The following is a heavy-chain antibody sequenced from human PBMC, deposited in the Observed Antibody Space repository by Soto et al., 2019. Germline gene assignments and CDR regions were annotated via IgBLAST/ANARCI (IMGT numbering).Heavy chain of an antibody. CDR2: IYGGGTT. J-gene: IGHJ4*02. V-gene: IGHV3-53*01. Sequence: EVPLVESGGGLIQPGGSLRLSRAASGFAVSSKYMTWVRQAPGKGLEWVSVIYGGGTTYYADSVKGRFTISRDTSKNTLYLQMNSLRAEDTAVYYCVQTTGWPGFDFWGQGTLVTVSS. CDR1: GFAVSSKY. D-gene: IGHD6-19*01. CDR3: VQTTGWPGFDF.